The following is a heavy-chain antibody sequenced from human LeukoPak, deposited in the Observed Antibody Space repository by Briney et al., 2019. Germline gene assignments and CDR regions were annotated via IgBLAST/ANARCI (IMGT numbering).Heavy chain of an antibody. V-gene: IGHV3-30*04. CDR1: GFTFSTYV. CDR2: MSFDGKNT. D-gene: IGHD3-10*01. Sequence: PGGSLRLSCAASGFTFSTYVIHWVRQAPGKGLDWVAVMSFDGKNTYYADSVKGRFTVSRDNSKNTLYLQMNSLRPEDTAVYYRARDGPITMVRGVIAAFDYWGQGTLVTVSS. CDR3: ARDGPITMVRGVIAAFDY. J-gene: IGHJ4*02.